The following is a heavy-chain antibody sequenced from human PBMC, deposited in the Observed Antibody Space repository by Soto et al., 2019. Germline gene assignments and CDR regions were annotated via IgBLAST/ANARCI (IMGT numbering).Heavy chain of an antibody. Sequence: EVQLVESGGGLVQPGGSLRLSCAASGFTFSDPYMDWVRQAPGQGLEWVGRAKNRANSYTTEYAASVKGRFTISRDDSKNSLYLQMNSLKTEDTAVYYCARAPSYYGSGSDYWGQGTLVTVSS. V-gene: IGHV3-72*01. CDR2: AKNRANSYTT. CDR1: GFTFSDPY. CDR3: ARAPSYYGSGSDY. J-gene: IGHJ4*02. D-gene: IGHD3-10*01.